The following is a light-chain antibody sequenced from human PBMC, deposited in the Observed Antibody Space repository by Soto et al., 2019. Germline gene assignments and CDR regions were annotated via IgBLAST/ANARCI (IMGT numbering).Light chain of an antibody. CDR1: QGVLYSSDNKNS. CDR3: QQYYSSPLT. V-gene: IGKV4-1*01. Sequence: IVLTLSPVPLAVALPVCATLNCKSSQGVLYSSDNKNSLAWYQQKPGQPPKLLIYWASTRESGVPDRFSGSGSGTDFTLTISSLQAEDVAVYYCQQYYSSPLTFGGGTKVDIK. CDR2: WAS. J-gene: IGKJ4*01.